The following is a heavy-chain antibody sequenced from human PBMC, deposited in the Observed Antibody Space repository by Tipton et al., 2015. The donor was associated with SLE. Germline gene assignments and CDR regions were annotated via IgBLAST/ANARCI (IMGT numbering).Heavy chain of an antibody. D-gene: IGHD3-10*01. V-gene: IGHV4-38-2*01. Sequence: TLSLTCAVSGYSISSGYYWGWIRQPPGKGLEWIGSIYHSGSTYYNPSLKSRVTISVDTSKNQFSLKLSSVTAADTAVYYCARAAMVQGVNIDYYYGMDVWGQGTTVTVSS. J-gene: IGHJ6*02. CDR2: IYHSGST. CDR1: GYSISSGYY. CDR3: ARAAMVQGVNIDYYYGMDV.